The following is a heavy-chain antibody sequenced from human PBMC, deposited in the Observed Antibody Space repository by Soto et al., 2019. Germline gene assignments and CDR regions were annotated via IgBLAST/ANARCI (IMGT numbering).Heavy chain of an antibody. CDR3: AREGDYDILTGRHFDY. Sequence: ASVKVSCKASGYTFTSYGISWVRQAPGQGLEWMGWISAYNGNTNYAQKLQGRVTMTTDTSTSTAYMELRSLRADDTAVYYCAREGDYDILTGRHFDYWGQGTLVTVSS. V-gene: IGHV1-18*01. CDR2: ISAYNGNT. CDR1: GYTFTSYG. D-gene: IGHD3-9*01. J-gene: IGHJ4*02.